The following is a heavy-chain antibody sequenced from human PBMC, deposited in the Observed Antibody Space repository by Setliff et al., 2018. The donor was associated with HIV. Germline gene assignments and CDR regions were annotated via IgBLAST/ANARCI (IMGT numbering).Heavy chain of an antibody. V-gene: IGHV4-34*01. J-gene: IGHJ4*02. CDR3: AGGRADAWEVLDS. CDR2: FRLSGGT. Sequence: SETLSLTCGVFGGSFSNYFWTWMRQPPGKGLEWIGEFRLSGGTNYNYNPSLETRVTISVDTSKNQFSLKLNSMTAADTAFYYCAGGRADAWEVLDSWGQGTLVTVSS. D-gene: IGHD1-26*01. CDR1: GGSFSNYF.